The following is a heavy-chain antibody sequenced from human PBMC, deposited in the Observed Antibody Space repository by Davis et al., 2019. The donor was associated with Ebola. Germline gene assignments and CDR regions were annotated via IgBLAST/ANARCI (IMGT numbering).Heavy chain of an antibody. J-gene: IGHJ6*03. D-gene: IGHD6-19*01. CDR1: GGSISSYY. CDR2: IYYSGST. CDR3: ARDSKSSSGLRYYYYYMDV. Sequence: PSETLSLTCTVSGGSISSYYWSWIRQPPGKGLEWIGYIYYSGSTNYNPSLKSRVTISVDTSKNQFSLKLSSVTAADTAVYYCARDSKSSSGLRYYYYYMDVWGKGTTVTVSS. V-gene: IGHV4-59*01.